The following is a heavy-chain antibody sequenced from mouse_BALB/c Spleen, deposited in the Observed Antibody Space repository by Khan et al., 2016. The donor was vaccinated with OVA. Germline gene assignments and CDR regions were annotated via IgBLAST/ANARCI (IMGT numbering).Heavy chain of an antibody. CDR3: ARSGYGSLVY. Sequence: QVQLQQSGPELVKPGVSLKMSCKASGYTFTDYVINWVKQRPGQGLEWIGQIYPGDDSTYFNEKFKGKATLTADKSSNSAYMQLSSLTSEDSAVYCCARSGYGSLVYWGQGTTLTVSS. J-gene: IGHJ2*01. D-gene: IGHD1-1*01. CDR1: GYTFTDYV. V-gene: IGHV1-77*01. CDR2: IYPGDDST.